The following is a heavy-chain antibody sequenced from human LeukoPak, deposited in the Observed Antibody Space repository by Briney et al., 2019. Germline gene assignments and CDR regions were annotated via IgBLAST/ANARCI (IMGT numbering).Heavy chain of an antibody. CDR1: GLTFSSHW. J-gene: IGHJ4*02. Sequence: PGGSLRLSCAASGLTFSSHWMHWVRQAPGKGLVWVSRITNDGSSTTYADSVKGRFTISRDNAKNMLYLQVNSLRAEDTAVYYCASSRDGYNVDWGQGTLVTVSS. D-gene: IGHD5-24*01. V-gene: IGHV3-74*01. CDR2: ITNDGSST. CDR3: ASSRDGYNVD.